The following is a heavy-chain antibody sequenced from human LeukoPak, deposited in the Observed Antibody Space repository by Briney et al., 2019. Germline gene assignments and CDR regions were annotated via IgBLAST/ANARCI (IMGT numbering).Heavy chain of an antibody. V-gene: IGHV3-23*01. CDR2: ISGSGGST. CDR1: GFTFSSYA. D-gene: IGHD3-9*01. CDR3: ASSQKRDYDILTGYSWAFDY. J-gene: IGHJ4*02. Sequence: GGSLRLSCAASGFTFSSYAMSWVRQAPGKGLEWVSAISGSGGSTYYADSVKGRFTISRDNSKNTLYLQMNSLRAEDTAVYYCASSQKRDYDILTGYSWAFDYWGQGTLVTVSS.